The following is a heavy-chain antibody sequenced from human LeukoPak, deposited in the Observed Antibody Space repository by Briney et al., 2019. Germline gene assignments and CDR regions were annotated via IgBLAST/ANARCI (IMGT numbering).Heavy chain of an antibody. Sequence: SETLSLTCTVAGGSIGSHHWSWIRQSPGKGLGWIGYSYYSGSTTYNPSLKSRVTFSVDTSTNQFSLKLNSVTAADTAVYYCARAGGGNYRVFDYWGQGTLVTVSS. CDR3: ARAGGGNYRVFDY. CDR1: GGSIGSHH. J-gene: IGHJ4*02. V-gene: IGHV4-59*11. CDR2: SYYSGST. D-gene: IGHD3-16*02.